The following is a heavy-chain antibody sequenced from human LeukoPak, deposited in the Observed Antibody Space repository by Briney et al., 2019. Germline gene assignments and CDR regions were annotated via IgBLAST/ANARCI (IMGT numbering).Heavy chain of an antibody. V-gene: IGHV3-20*04. Sequence: GGSLRLSCAASGFTFDDYGMSWVRQAPGKGLEWVSGINWNGGSTGYADSVKGRFTISRDNAKNSLYLQMNSLRTEDTALYYCAKDMLVRGSNYYYMDVWGKGTTVTISS. CDR2: INWNGGST. CDR1: GFTFDDYG. CDR3: AKDMLVRGSNYYYMDV. D-gene: IGHD3-10*01. J-gene: IGHJ6*03.